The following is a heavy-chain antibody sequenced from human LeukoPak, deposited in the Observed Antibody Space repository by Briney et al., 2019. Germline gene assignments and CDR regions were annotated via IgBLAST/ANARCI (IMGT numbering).Heavy chain of an antibody. CDR2: ISSSGTTI. CDR3: AKSDSGYSYGEWTWDYYYYYMDV. CDR1: GFTVSSNY. Sequence: AGGSLRLSCAASGFTVSSNYMSWIRQAPGKGLEWVSYISSSGTTIYYADSVKGRFTISRDNAKNSLYLQMNSLRAEDTAVYYCAKSDSGYSYGEWTWDYYYYYMDVWGKGTTVTVSS. D-gene: IGHD5-18*01. J-gene: IGHJ6*03. V-gene: IGHV3-11*01.